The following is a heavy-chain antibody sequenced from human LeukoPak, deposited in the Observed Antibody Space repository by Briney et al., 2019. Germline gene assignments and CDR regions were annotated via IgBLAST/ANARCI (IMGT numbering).Heavy chain of an antibody. Sequence: GGSLRLSCAASGFTFSSYGMHWVRQAPGKGLEWVAVIWYDGSNKYYADSVKGRFTISRDNSKNTLYLQMNSLRAEDTAVYYCARSIHPDYDILTGYEGPAFDIWGQGTMVTVSS. V-gene: IGHV3-30*19. D-gene: IGHD3-9*01. CDR3: ARSIHPDYDILTGYEGPAFDI. J-gene: IGHJ3*02. CDR1: GFTFSSYG. CDR2: IWYDGSNK.